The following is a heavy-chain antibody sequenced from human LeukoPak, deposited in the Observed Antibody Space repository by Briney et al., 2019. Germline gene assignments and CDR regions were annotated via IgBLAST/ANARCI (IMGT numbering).Heavy chain of an antibody. V-gene: IGHV3-15*01. J-gene: IGHJ3*02. CDR3: TTDGNWGQDAFDI. D-gene: IGHD7-27*01. CDR1: GFTFSNAW. CDR2: IKSKTDGGTT. Sequence: GGSLRLSCAASGFTFSNAWMSWVRQAPGKGLEWVGRIKSKTDGGTTDYAAPVEGRFTISRDDSKNTLYLQMNSLKTEDTAVYYCTTDGNWGQDAFDIWGQGSMVTVSS.